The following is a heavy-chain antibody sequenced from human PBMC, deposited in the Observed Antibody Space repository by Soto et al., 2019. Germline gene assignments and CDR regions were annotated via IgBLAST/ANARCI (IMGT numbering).Heavy chain of an antibody. J-gene: IGHJ4*02. CDR3: AGRIAAAGTLAX. CDR2: ISCSGGST. Sequence: GGSLRLSCAASGLTFSSYAMSWVRQAPGKGLEWVESISCSGGSTFYAYSVKGRFTISIDNSKNTLFLQMNSLRAEDTAVYYCAGRIAAAGTLAXWGQGTLLTVSX. D-gene: IGHD6-13*01. V-gene: IGHV3-23*01. CDR1: GLTFSSYA.